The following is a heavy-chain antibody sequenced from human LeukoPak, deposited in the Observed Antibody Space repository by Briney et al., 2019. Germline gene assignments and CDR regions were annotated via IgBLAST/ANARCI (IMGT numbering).Heavy chain of an antibody. CDR3: ARGGDCGGDCYSSPTDY. D-gene: IGHD2-21*01. Sequence: GASVKVSCKASGYTFTSYDINWVRQATGQGLEWMGWMNPNSGNTGYAQKFQGRVTMTRNTSIGTAYMELSSLRSEDTAVYYCARGGDCGGDCYSSPTDYWGQGTLVTVSS. V-gene: IGHV1-8*01. CDR1: GYTFTSYD. J-gene: IGHJ4*02. CDR2: MNPNSGNT.